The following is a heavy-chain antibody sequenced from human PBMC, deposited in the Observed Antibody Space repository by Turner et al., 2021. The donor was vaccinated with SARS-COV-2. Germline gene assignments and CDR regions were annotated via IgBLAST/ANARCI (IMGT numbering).Heavy chain of an antibody. J-gene: IGHJ4*02. CDR3: ARGDGYFASGSPVDY. D-gene: IGHD3-10*01. Sequence: QVQQAESGGGVVQPGGSLRLSCAASGFSCTTNEMHWVRPAPGEGLEWVSHISYDGSSTYYTDSVKGRFTVSRDNSKNTVYLQMNSLTEGDTAVYFCARGDGYFASGSPVDYWGQGTRVTVSS. CDR1: GFSCTTNE. CDR2: ISYDGSST. V-gene: IGHV3-30*14.